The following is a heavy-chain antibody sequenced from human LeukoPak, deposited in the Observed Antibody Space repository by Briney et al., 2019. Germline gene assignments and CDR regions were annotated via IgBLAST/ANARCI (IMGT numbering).Heavy chain of an antibody. Sequence: GGSLRLSCAASGFTFSSYEMNWVRQAPGKGLEWVSYISSSGSTIYYADSVKGRFTISRDNAKNSLYLQMNSLRAEDTAVYYCAPLPTGIGDYRGQGTLLTVSS. CDR2: ISSSGSTI. CDR3: APLPTGIGDY. CDR1: GFTFSSYE. D-gene: IGHD6-13*01. V-gene: IGHV3-48*03. J-gene: IGHJ4*02.